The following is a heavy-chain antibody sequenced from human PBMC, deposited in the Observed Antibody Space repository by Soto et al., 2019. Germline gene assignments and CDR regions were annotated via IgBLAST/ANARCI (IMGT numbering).Heavy chain of an antibody. J-gene: IGHJ4*02. D-gene: IGHD3-3*01. CDR2: IYYSGST. Sequence: SETLSLTWTVSGGSLSSYYWSWIRQPPGKGLEWIGYIYYSGSTNYNPSLKSRVTISVDTSKNQFSLKLSSVTAADTAVYYCARHTYSDDFWSGYSYFDYWGQGTLVTVS. CDR1: GGSLSSYY. CDR3: ARHTYSDDFWSGYSYFDY. V-gene: IGHV4-59*08.